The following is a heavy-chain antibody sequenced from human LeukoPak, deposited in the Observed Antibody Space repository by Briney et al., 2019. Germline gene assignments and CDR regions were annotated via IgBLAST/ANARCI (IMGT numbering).Heavy chain of an antibody. D-gene: IGHD2-2*01. V-gene: IGHV3-74*01. CDR1: GFTFSSYW. Sequence: GGSLRLSCAASGFTFSSYWMHWVRHAPGKGLVWVSRINGDGRRANYAESVKGRFTISRDNAKNTLYLQMNSLRAEDTAVYYCAREVEEVPAAMGVYYYYYLDVWGKGTSVTVSS. J-gene: IGHJ6*03. CDR2: INGDGRRA. CDR3: AREVEEVPAAMGVYYYYYLDV.